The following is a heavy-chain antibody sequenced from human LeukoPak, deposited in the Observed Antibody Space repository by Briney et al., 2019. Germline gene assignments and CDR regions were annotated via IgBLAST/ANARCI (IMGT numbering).Heavy chain of an antibody. CDR3: AKITTRTWQQLAPAPYYFDY. CDR1: GFTFSSYA. V-gene: IGHV3-23*01. Sequence: GGSLRLSCAASGFTFSSYAMSWVRQAPGKGLEWVSAISGSGGSTYYADSVKGRFTISRDNSKNTLYLQMNSLRAEDTAVYYCAKITTRTWQQLAPAPYYFDYWGQGTLVTVSS. D-gene: IGHD6-13*01. CDR2: ISGSGGST. J-gene: IGHJ4*02.